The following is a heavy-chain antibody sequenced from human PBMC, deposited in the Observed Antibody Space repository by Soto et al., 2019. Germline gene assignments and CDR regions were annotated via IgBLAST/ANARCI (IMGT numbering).Heavy chain of an antibody. D-gene: IGHD1-1*01. CDR3: ARAHHSGESGSFDY. J-gene: IGHJ4*02. Sequence: QVQLQESGPELVKPSGTLSLTCAVSGASIDSSDGWNWVRQTPEKGLEGIGEIFHEGNIIYNPSLKSRVTISVDKSRNQLSLELRSVTAADTALYYCARAHHSGESGSFDYWGQGILVTVSS. CDR2: IFHEGNI. V-gene: IGHV4-4*02. CDR1: GASIDSSDG.